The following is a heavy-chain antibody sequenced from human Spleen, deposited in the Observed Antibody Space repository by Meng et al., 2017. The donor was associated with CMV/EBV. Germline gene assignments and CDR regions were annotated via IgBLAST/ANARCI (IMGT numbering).Heavy chain of an antibody. Sequence: SGPTLVKPTQTLTLTCTFSGFSLSTSGMRVSWIRQPPGKALEWLARIDWDDDKFYSTSLKTRLTISKDTSKNQVVLTMTNMDPVDTATYYCARSITIFGVTKGMDVWGQGTTVTVS. D-gene: IGHD3-3*01. CDR3: ARSITIFGVTKGMDV. J-gene: IGHJ6*02. V-gene: IGHV2-70D*14. CDR1: GFSLSTSGMR. CDR2: IDWDDDK.